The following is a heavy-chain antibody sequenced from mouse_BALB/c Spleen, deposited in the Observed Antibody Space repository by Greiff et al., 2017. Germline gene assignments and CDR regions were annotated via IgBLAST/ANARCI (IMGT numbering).Heavy chain of an antibody. CDR2: INPSNGGT. V-gene: IGHV1S81*02. J-gene: IGHJ3*01. Sequence: SGAELVKPGASVKLSCKASGYTFTSYYMYWVKQRPGQGLEWIGEINPSNGGTNFNEKFKSKATLTVDKSSSTAYMQLSSLTSEDSAVYYCTRWGFAYWGQGTLVTVSA. CDR3: TRWGFAY. CDR1: GYTFTSYY.